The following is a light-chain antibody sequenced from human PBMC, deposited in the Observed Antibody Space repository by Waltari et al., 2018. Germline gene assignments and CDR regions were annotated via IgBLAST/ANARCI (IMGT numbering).Light chain of an antibody. Sequence: QSALIQPASVSGSPGQSIPISFTRTSSNIGSYNLVSCYQQYPGKAPKVMIYEVYKRPSGVSNRFSGSKSGNTASLTISGLQAEDETDYYCCSYAGSNSWVFGGGTKVTVL. J-gene: IGLJ3*02. CDR2: EVY. V-gene: IGLV2-23*02. CDR3: CSYAGSNSWV. CDR1: SSNIGSYNL.